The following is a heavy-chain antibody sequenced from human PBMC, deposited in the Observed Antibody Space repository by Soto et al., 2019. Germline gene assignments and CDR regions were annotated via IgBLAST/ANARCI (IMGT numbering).Heavy chain of an antibody. V-gene: IGHV3-30*03. Sequence: QVQLVESGGGVVQPGRSLRLSCAASRFTFSSYGIRWVRQAPGKGLEWVAVISYDGSNKYYADSVKGRFTISGDNSKNTLYLQRDSLRAEDSAVYYCARASNSWDGYYYYGMDVWGPGTTVIVSS. D-gene: IGHD6-13*01. CDR1: RFTFSSYG. CDR3: ARASNSWDGYYYYGMDV. J-gene: IGHJ6*02. CDR2: ISYDGSNK.